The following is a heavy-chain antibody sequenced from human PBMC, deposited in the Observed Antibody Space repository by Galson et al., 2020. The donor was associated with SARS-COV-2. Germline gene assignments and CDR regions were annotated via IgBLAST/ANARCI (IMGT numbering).Heavy chain of an antibody. CDR2: IWYDGSNK. V-gene: IGHV3-33*01. CDR3: ARDHRSSGWYVDY. CDR1: GFTFSSSG. Sequence: LSLTCAASGFTFSSSGMHWVRQAPGKGLEWVAVIWYDGSNKYYADSVKGRFTISRDNSKNTLYLQMNSLRAEDTAVYYCARDHRSSGWYVDYWGQGTLVTVSS. J-gene: IGHJ4*02. D-gene: IGHD6-19*01.